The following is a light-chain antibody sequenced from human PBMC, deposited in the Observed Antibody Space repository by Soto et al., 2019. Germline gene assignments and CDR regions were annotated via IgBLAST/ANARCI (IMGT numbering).Light chain of an antibody. J-gene: IGKJ1*01. CDR2: KAS. V-gene: IGKV1-5*03. Sequence: DIQMTQSPSTLSASVGDRVTITCRASQNIRSWLAWYQQKPGKAPKLLIYKASNLESGVPSRFSGSGSETEVTLTIRSLEPDDFETYYCQQYDVYSKFGQGTRVDVK. CDR1: QNIRSW. CDR3: QQYDVYSK.